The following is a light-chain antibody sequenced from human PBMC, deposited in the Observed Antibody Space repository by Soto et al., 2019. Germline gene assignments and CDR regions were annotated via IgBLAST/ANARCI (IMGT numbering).Light chain of an antibody. CDR2: AAS. J-gene: IGKJ1*01. CDR1: QGISSY. Sequence: DIQLTQSPSFLSASVGDRVTITCRASQGISSYLAGYQQKPGKAPKLLIYAASTLQSGVPSMFSGSGSGTEFTLTISSLQPEDFATYYCQQLNSYPRTFGQGTKVEIK. CDR3: QQLNSYPRT. V-gene: IGKV1-9*01.